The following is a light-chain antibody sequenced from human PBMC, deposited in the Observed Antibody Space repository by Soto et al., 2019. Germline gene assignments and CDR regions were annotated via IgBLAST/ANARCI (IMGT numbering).Light chain of an antibody. J-gene: IGKJ5*01. V-gene: IGKV3-11*01. Sequence: VLTQSPVTLSLSPGERATLSCRASQSFRGLLAWYQQKPGQATRLLIYDAYNRATGIPPRFSGSGSGTDFTLTIIRIEHEDCGVYYCQQRHMWHITFGQGTRLESK. CDR3: QQRHMWHIT. CDR1: QSFRGL. CDR2: DAY.